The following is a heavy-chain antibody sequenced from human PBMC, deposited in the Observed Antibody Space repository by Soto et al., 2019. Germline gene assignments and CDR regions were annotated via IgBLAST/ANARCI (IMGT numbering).Heavy chain of an antibody. J-gene: IGHJ4*02. Sequence: GGSLRLSCAASGFTFSSYAMSWVRQAPWKGLEWVSAISGSGGSTYYADSVKGRFTISRDNSKNTLYLQMNSLRAEDTAVYYCAKDVSIAARPYYFDYWGQGTLVTVSS. CDR1: GFTFSSYA. CDR3: AKDVSIAARPYYFDY. CDR2: ISGSGGST. D-gene: IGHD6-6*01. V-gene: IGHV3-23*01.